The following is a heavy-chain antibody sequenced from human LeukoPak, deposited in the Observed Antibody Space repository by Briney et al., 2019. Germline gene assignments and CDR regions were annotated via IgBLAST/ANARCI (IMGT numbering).Heavy chain of an antibody. CDR2: ISYDGSDK. Sequence: PGGSLRLSCAASGFTFSSNAMHWVRQAPGKGLEWVALISYDGSDKYYADSVKGRFTISRDNSKNTLYLQMNSLRAEDTAVYYCARDGRDGIRILVGPHYWGQGTLVTVSS. D-gene: IGHD1-26*01. CDR3: ARDGRDGIRILVGPHY. CDR1: GFTFSSNA. V-gene: IGHV3-30*04. J-gene: IGHJ4*02.